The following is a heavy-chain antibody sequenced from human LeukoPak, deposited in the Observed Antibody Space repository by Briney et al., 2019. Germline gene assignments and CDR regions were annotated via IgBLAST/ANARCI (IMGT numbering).Heavy chain of an antibody. Sequence: NTSETLSLTCTVSGGSISSGDYYWSWIRQPPGKGLEWIGYIYHSGSTHFNPSLKSRVTISVDTSKNQFSLKLSSVTAADTAVYFCARGPDSSGYYYFDYWGQGTLVTVSS. D-gene: IGHD3-22*01. V-gene: IGHV4-30-4*01. CDR2: IYHSGST. CDR3: ARGPDSSGYYYFDY. CDR1: GGSISSGDYY. J-gene: IGHJ4*02.